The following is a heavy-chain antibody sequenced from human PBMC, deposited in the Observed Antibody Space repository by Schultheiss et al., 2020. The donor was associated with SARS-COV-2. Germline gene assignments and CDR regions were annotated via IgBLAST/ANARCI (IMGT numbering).Heavy chain of an antibody. D-gene: IGHD2-2*01. CDR1: GGTFSSYA. Sequence: ASVKVSCKASGGTFSSYAINWVRQAPGQGLEWMGWINPNSGGTNYAQKFQGRVTMTRDTSINTAYMELSSLGSDDTAVYYCARGGPAVDPASDKSVDYWGQGTLVTVSS. V-gene: IGHV1-2*02. CDR2: INPNSGGT. CDR3: ARGGPAVDPASDKSVDY. J-gene: IGHJ4*02.